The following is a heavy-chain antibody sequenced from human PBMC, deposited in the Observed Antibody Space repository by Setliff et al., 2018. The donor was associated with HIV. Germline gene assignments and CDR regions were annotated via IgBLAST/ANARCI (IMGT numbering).Heavy chain of an antibody. J-gene: IGHJ4*02. Sequence: GGSLRLSCAASGFTFSAYWMTWVRQAPGKGLEWVANIKEDGAETNYVDSVKGRFTISRDNAKNSLYLQMNSLRDEDTAVYYCAREGGSSGYCGYFDYWGQGTLVTVSS. CDR1: GFTFSAYW. V-gene: IGHV3-7*01. CDR2: IKEDGAET. D-gene: IGHD3-22*01. CDR3: AREGGSSGYCGYFDY.